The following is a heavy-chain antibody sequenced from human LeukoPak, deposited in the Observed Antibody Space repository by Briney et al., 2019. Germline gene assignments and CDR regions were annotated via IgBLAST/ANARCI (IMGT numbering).Heavy chain of an antibody. CDR3: AKASYSSGWYRQPIDY. CDR1: GFTFSSYG. Sequence: PGRSLRLSCAASGFTFSSYGMHWVRQAPGKGLEWVAVISYDGSNKYYADSVKGRFTISRDNSKNTLYLQMNSLRAEDTAVYYCAKASYSSGWYRQPIDYWGQGTLVTVSS. V-gene: IGHV3-30*18. D-gene: IGHD6-19*01. CDR2: ISYDGSNK. J-gene: IGHJ4*02.